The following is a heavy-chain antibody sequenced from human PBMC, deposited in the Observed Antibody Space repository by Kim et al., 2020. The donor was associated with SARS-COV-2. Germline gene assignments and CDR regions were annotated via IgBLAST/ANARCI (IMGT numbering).Heavy chain of an antibody. D-gene: IGHD1-20*01. CDR2: INRSGST. V-gene: IGHV4-34*01. J-gene: IGHJ4*02. Sequence: AETLSLTCAVYGGSFSGYYWSWIRQPPGKGLEWVGEINRSGSTNYNPSLKSGGTISLDTSKNQLSLKQSTMTAADTAVLYCGRSRVTGRKKGFDYWCEET. CDR3: GRSRVTGRKKGFDY. CDR1: GGSFSGYY.